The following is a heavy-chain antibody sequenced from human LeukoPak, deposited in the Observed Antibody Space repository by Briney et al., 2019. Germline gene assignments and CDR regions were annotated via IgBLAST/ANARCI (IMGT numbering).Heavy chain of an antibody. CDR2: IYPGDSDT. D-gene: IGHD6-13*01. Sequence: GESLKISCKGSGYSFTTYWIGWVRQMPGKGLEWMGIIYPGDSDTRYSPSFQGQVTISADKSISTAYLQWSSLKASDTAMYYCARREIAAAGIGDAFDIWGQGTMVTVSS. CDR1: GYSFTTYW. J-gene: IGHJ3*02. V-gene: IGHV5-51*01. CDR3: ARREIAAAGIGDAFDI.